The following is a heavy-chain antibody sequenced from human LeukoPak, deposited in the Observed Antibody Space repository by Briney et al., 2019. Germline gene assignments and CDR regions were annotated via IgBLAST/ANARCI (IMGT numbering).Heavy chain of an antibody. CDR3: ARSYSSGFDAFDI. V-gene: IGHV1-2*02. CDR1: GYTFTGYY. D-gene: IGHD6-19*01. J-gene: IGHJ3*02. CDR2: INPNSGGT. Sequence: GASVKVSCKASGYTFTGYYMHWVRQAPGQGLEWMGWINPNSGGTNYAQKFQSRVTMTRDTSISTAYMELSRLRSDDTAVYYCARSYSSGFDAFDIWGQGTMVTVSS.